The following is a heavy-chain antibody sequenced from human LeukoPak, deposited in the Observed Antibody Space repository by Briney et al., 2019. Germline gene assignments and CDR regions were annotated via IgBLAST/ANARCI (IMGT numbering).Heavy chain of an antibody. CDR3: ARTHCEGDCFSAIRY. CDR1: GGSIRRRVDF. J-gene: IGHJ4*02. D-gene: IGHD2-21*02. CDR2: ISNSGTT. Sequence: SETLSLTFTVSGGSIRRRVDFWNWIRQHPGKGLEWIGYISNSGTTYYNPSLKSRVAISVDTSKNLFSLKLNSVTAADTAVYFCARTHCEGDCFSAIRYWGQGTPVTVSS. V-gene: IGHV4-31*03.